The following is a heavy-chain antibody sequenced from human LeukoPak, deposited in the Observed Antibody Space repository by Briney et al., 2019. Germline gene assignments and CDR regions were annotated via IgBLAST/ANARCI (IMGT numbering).Heavy chain of an antibody. J-gene: IGHJ4*02. V-gene: IGHV3-48*01. Sequence: PGGSLRLSCAASGFTFSNYNMNWVRQASGKGLEWVSYISSSSSTIYYADSVKGRFTISRDNAKNSLYLQMNSLRAEDTAVYYCASLYGEILDYWGQGTLVTVSS. CDR3: ASLYGEILDY. D-gene: IGHD4-17*01. CDR1: GFTFSNYN. CDR2: ISSSSSTI.